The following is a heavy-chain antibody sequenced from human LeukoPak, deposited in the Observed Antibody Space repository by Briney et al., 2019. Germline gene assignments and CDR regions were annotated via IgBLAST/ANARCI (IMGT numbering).Heavy chain of an antibody. Sequence: GGSLRLSCAASGFTFSSYAMSWLRQAPGKGLEWVSGISGNAVNIFYADSVKGRVTISRDKSNNTLFLIMNSLRAEDTAVYYCAKRHFDWSTNYYYGMHVWGQGTTVTVPS. CDR1: GFTFSSYA. V-gene: IGHV3-23*01. CDR2: ISGNAVNI. D-gene: IGHD3-9*01. CDR3: AKRHFDWSTNYYYGMHV. J-gene: IGHJ6*02.